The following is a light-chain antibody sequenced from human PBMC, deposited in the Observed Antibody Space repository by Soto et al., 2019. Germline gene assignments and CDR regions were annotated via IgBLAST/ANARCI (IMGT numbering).Light chain of an antibody. Sequence: EIVLTQSPATLSLSPGERATLSCRASQDINTYLAWYQQKPGQAPRLLIYDASNRAKGIPARFSGSGPGTDFTLTISSLEPEDFAVYYCQQRTNWPITFGQGTRLEL. CDR2: DAS. J-gene: IGKJ5*01. V-gene: IGKV3D-11*01. CDR1: QDINTY. CDR3: QQRTNWPIT.